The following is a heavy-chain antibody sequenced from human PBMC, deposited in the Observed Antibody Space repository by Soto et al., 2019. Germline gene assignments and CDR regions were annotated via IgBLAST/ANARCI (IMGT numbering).Heavy chain of an antibody. J-gene: IGHJ6*02. CDR1: GGAFRSYT. CDR3: ARDEIAVANRVGMDV. D-gene: IGHD6-19*01. Sequence: QVQLVQSGAEVKKPGSSVKVSCKASGGAFRSYTISWVRQAPGQGLEWMGGITPIFGGANYAQKFEGRGTISADKSTTTAYRELSNLTSEDTAVYYCARDEIAVANRVGMDVWGQGTTVIVSS. CDR2: ITPIFGGA. V-gene: IGHV1-69*06.